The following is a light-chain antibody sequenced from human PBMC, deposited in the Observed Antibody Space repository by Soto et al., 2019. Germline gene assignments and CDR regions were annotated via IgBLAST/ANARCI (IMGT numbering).Light chain of an antibody. Sequence: DIQMTQSPSSVSASVGDRVTITCRASQDIDSWLAWYQQKPGKAPKLLIYDASNLETGVPSRFSGSGSGTDFTFTISSLQPEDIATYYCQQYDNLPLTFGGGTKVDIK. CDR1: QDIDSW. V-gene: IGKV1-33*01. CDR2: DAS. CDR3: QQYDNLPLT. J-gene: IGKJ4*01.